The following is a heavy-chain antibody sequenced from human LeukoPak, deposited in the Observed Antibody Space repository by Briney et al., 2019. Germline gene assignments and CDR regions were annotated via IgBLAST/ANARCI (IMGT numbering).Heavy chain of an antibody. CDR3: ARVSSGRVYYFDY. Sequence: GGSLRLSCAASGFTFSSYEMNWVRQAPGKGLEWVSSISSSSYIYYADSVKGRFTISRDNAKNSLYLQMNSLRAEDTAVYYCARVSSGRVYYFDYWGQGTLVTVSS. CDR2: ISSSSYI. CDR1: GFTFSSYE. J-gene: IGHJ4*02. D-gene: IGHD6-19*01. V-gene: IGHV3-21*01.